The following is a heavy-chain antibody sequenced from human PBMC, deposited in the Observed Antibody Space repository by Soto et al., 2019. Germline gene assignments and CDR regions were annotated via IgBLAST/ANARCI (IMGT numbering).Heavy chain of an antibody. V-gene: IGHV4-59*01. Sequence: SQTLSLTCTVSGGSISSYYWSWIRQPPGKGLEWIGYIYYSGSTNYNPSLKSRVTISVDTSKNQFSLKLSSVTAADTAVYYCARVAYYDILGDYGMDVWGQGTMVTVSS. D-gene: IGHD3-9*01. J-gene: IGHJ6*02. CDR2: IYYSGST. CDR3: ARVAYYDILGDYGMDV. CDR1: GGSISSYY.